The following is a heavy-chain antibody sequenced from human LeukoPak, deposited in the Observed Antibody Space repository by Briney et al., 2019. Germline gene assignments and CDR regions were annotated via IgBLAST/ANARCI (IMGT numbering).Heavy chain of an antibody. Sequence: GGSLRLSCAASGFTFSSYWMSWVRQAPGKGLEWVANIKQDGSEKYYVDSVKGRFTISRDNSKNTLYLQMNSLRAEDTAVYYCAREYSSSTGKASDYWGQGTLVTVSS. D-gene: IGHD6-6*01. CDR2: IKQDGSEK. CDR1: GFTFSSYW. V-gene: IGHV3-7*01. CDR3: AREYSSSTGKASDY. J-gene: IGHJ4*02.